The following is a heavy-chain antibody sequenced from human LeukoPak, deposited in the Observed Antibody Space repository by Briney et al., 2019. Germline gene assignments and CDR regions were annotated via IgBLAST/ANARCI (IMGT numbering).Heavy chain of an antibody. Sequence: GGSLRLSCAASGFTFSSYGMHWVRQAPGKGLEWGAVISYDGSNKYYADSVKGRFTISRDNSKTTLYLQMNSLRAEDTAVYYCAKWSTANDYWGQGTLVTVSS. CDR1: GFTFSSYG. J-gene: IGHJ4*02. V-gene: IGHV3-30*18. CDR3: AKWSTANDY. CDR2: ISYDGSNK. D-gene: IGHD4/OR15-4a*01.